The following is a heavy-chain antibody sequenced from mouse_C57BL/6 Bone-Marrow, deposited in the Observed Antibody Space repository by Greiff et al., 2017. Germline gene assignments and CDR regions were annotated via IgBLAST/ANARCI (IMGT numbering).Heavy chain of an antibody. CDR3: ARVYYCSSDWYFDV. J-gene: IGHJ1*03. CDR2: SRNKANDYTT. V-gene: IGHV7-1*01. Sequence: DVHLVESGGGLVQSGRSLRLSCATSGFTFSDFYMEWVRQAPGKGLEWIAASRNKANDYTTEYSASVKGRFIVSRDTSQSILYLQMNALRAEDTAIYYCARVYYCSSDWYFDVWGTGTTVTVSS. D-gene: IGHD1-1*01. CDR1: GFTFSDFY.